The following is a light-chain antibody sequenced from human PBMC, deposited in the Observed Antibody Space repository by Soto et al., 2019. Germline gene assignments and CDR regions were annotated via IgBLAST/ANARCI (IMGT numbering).Light chain of an antibody. J-gene: IGKJ4*01. Sequence: EIVITHSPATLSSSPVERATLSCRASQSVRSNLAWYQRKPGQAPRLLIYDASSRATGIPDRFSGGGSGTDFTLTISRLEPEDFAVYYCQQFSSYPLTFGGGTKVDIK. CDR1: QSVRSN. V-gene: IGKV3-20*01. CDR2: DAS. CDR3: QQFSSYPLT.